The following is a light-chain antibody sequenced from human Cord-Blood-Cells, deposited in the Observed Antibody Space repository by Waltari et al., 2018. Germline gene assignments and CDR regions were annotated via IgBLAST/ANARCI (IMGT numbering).Light chain of an antibody. CDR1: QSISSW. CDR3: QQYNSYSPLT. J-gene: IGKJ4*01. CDR2: DAS. Sequence: DIQMTQSPSTLYASVGEKVTITCRASQSISSWLAWYQQKPGKAPKLLIYDASSLESGVPSRFSGSGSGTEFTLTISSLQPDDFATYYCQQYNSYSPLTFGGGTKVEIK. V-gene: IGKV1-5*01.